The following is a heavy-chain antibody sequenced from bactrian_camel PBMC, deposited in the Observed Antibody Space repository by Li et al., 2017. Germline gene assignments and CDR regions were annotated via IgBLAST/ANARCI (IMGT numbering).Heavy chain of an antibody. CDR2: ISSGGNT. CDR3: ANGGAVEYGGPWYEPPDNY. CDR1: GFTFNTYA. Sequence: VQLVESGGGLVQPGGSLRLSCAASGFTFNTYAMSWVRQAPGKGLEWVSGISSGGNTYYADSVKGRFTISRDNAKNTLYLQLNSLKTSDAAMYYCANGGAVEYGGPWYEPPDNYWGQGTQVTVS. V-gene: IGHV3S31*01. D-gene: IGHD6*01. J-gene: IGHJ4*01.